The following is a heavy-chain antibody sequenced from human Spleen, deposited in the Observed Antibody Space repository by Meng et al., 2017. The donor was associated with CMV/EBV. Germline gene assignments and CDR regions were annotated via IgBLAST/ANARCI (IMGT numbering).Heavy chain of an antibody. D-gene: IGHD1-20*01. CDR2: ISSTSTYI. CDR1: GFTFSSYS. Sequence: LSLTCAASGFTFSSYSVTWVRQAPGKGLEWVSSISSTSTYIFYADSVKGRFTVSRDNAKNSLYLQMKSLRAEDTAVYYCARLTGIAYWGQGTLVTVSS. V-gene: IGHV3-21*01. J-gene: IGHJ4*02. CDR3: ARLTGIAY.